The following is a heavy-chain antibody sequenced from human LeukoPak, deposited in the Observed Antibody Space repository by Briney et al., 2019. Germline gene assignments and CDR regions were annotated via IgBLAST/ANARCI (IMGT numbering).Heavy chain of an antibody. CDR3: AKDQARWAGGAPT. CDR1: GFTFSNYG. CDR2: ISYDGSNK. Sequence: PGRPLRLSCAASGFTFSNYGMHWVRQAPGKGLEWVAVISYDGSNKYYADSVKGRFTISRDNSKNTLYLQMNSLRAEDTAVYYCAKDQARWAGGAPTWGQGTLVTVSS. V-gene: IGHV3-30*18. D-gene: IGHD2-8*02. J-gene: IGHJ5*02.